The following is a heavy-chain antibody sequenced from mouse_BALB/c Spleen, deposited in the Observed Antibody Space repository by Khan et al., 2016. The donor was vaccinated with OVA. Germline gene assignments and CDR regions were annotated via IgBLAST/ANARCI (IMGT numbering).Heavy chain of an antibody. CDR3: ARGGGGDRFLY. V-gene: IGHV1S137*01. J-gene: IGHJ3*01. CDR1: GYTFTDFT. Sequence: VQLQQSGAELVRPGVSVKISCKGSGYTFTDFTMHWVKQSHAMSLEWIGVISTYYGDANYNQKFKDKATMTVDKSSNTAYMDLARLTSEDSAIXYWARGGGGDRFLYWGQGTLVTVSA. CDR2: ISTYYGDA.